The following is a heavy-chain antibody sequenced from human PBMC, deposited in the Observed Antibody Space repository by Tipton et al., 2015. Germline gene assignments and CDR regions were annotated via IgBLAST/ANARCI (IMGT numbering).Heavy chain of an antibody. V-gene: IGHV3-64D*08. CDR3: VKDLVGVISPPYYLDR. J-gene: IGHJ4*02. CDR2: IGGDVMNT. Sequence: SLRLSCSASGFTFSDYAMHWVRQAPGKGLDYVSVIGGDVMNTYYAGSVKGRFSISRDNSKNTLYLQMNSLRGDDTAVYCCVKDLVGVISPPYYLDRWGQGTLVTVSS. CDR1: GFTFSDYA. D-gene: IGHD3-3*01.